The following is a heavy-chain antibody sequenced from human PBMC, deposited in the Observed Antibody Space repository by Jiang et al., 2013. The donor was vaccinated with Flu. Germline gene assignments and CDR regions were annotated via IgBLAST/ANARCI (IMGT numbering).Heavy chain of an antibody. J-gene: IGHJ4*02. CDR3: ARGRSSYANYFDY. V-gene: IGHV4-30-2*04. D-gene: IGHD2-2*01. Sequence: ISVDTSKNQFSLKLSSVTAADTAVYYCARGRSSYANYFDYWGQGTLVTVSS.